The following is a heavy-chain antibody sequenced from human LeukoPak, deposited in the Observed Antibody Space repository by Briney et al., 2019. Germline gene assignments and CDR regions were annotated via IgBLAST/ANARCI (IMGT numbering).Heavy chain of an antibody. D-gene: IGHD3-22*01. CDR2: IYYSGST. Sequence: SETLSLTCTVSGGSISGYYWSWIRQPPGQGLEWIGYIYYSGSTNYNPSLKSRVTISVDTSKNQFSLKLSSVTAADMAVYYCARDLIYYDSSGYHNDAFDIWGQGTMVTVSS. J-gene: IGHJ3*02. V-gene: IGHV4-59*01. CDR3: ARDLIYYDSSGYHNDAFDI. CDR1: GGSISGYY.